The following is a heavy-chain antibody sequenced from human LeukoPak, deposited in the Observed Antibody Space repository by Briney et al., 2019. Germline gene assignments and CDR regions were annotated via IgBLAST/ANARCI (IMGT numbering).Heavy chain of an antibody. CDR2: MNPNSGNT. Sequence: ASVKVSCKASGYTFTSYDINWVRQATGQGLEWMGWMNPNSGNTGYAQKFQGRVTMTRNTSISTAYMELSSLRSEDTAVYYCAIRPSYDKFPFDIWGQGTMVTVSS. J-gene: IGHJ3*02. D-gene: IGHD3-16*01. CDR3: AIRPSYDKFPFDI. CDR1: GYTFTSYD. V-gene: IGHV1-8*01.